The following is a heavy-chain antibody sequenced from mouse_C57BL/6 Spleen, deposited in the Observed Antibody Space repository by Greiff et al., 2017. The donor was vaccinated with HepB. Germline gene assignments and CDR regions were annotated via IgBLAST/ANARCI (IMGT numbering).Heavy chain of an antibody. CDR2: IDPSDSYT. CDR3: ARGGGRGY. Sequence: VQLQQPGAELVMPGASVKLSCKASGYTFTSYWMHWVKQRPGQGLEWIGEIDPSDSYTNYNQKFKGKSTLTVDKSSSTAYMQLSSLTSEDSAVYYCARGGGRGYWGQGTTLTVSS. J-gene: IGHJ2*01. V-gene: IGHV1-69*01. CDR1: GYTFTSYW. D-gene: IGHD3-3*01.